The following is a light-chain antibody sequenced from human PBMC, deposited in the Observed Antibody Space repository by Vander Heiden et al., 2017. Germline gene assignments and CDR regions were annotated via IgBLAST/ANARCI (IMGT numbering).Light chain of an antibody. J-gene: IGKJ1*01. CDR1: HTINTW. CDR2: KAS. CDR3: QHYNSYPWT. V-gene: IGKV1-5*03. Sequence: DIQMTQSPSTLSASVGDRITITCRASHTINTWLAGYQQKQGKAPKLLIYKASILENGVPSRFSGSGAGTDFTLTIRSLQPDDFAIYDCQHYNSYPWTFGQGTKVEIK.